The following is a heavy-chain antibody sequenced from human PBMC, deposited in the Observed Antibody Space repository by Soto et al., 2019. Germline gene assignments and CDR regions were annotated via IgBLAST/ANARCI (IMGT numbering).Heavy chain of an antibody. CDR3: AIITIFGVVTDYYYGMDV. J-gene: IGHJ6*02. Sequence: GGSLRLSCAASGFTFSSYGMHWFRQAPGKGLEWVAVISYDGSNKYYADSVKGRFTISRDNSKNTLYLQMNSLRAEDTAVYYCAIITIFGVVTDYYYGMDVWGQGTTVTVSS. D-gene: IGHD3-3*01. V-gene: IGHV3-30*03. CDR1: GFTFSSYG. CDR2: ISYDGSNK.